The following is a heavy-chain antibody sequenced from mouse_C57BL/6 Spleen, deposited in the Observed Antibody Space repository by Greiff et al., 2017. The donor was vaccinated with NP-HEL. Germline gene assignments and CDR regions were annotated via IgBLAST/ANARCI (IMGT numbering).Heavy chain of an antibody. CDR3: ARGGAGALDY. J-gene: IGHJ2*01. V-gene: IGHV1-64*01. CDR2: IHPNSGST. D-gene: IGHD3-3*01. CDR1: GYTFTSYW. Sequence: LVESGAELVKPGASVKLSCPASGYTFTSYWMHWVKQRPGQGLEWIGMIHPNSGSTNYNEKFKSQATMTVDKSSSTAYLQLSSLTSDDSAFYYCARGGAGALDYWGQGTTLTVSS.